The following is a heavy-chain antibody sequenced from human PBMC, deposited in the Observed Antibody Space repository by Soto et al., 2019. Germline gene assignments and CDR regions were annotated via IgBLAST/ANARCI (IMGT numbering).Heavy chain of an antibody. CDR3: ARRNYYYYYLDV. CDR2: IHYSGTT. V-gene: IGHV4-39*01. Sequence: NPSETLSLTCTVSGGSVRSSNDRWDWIRQPPGKGLEWIGTIHYSGTTNYNPSLKSRITMSVDTSKNQFSLKLSSVTAADTAVYYCARRNYYYYYLDVWGKGTTVTVSS. CDR1: GGSVRSSNDR. J-gene: IGHJ6*03.